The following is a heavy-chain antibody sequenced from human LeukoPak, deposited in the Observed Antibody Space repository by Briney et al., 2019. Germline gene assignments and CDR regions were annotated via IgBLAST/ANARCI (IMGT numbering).Heavy chain of an antibody. CDR3: ARDRNYYGSGSYRGWFDP. Sequence: GRSLRLSCAASGFTFSSYGMHWVRQAPGKGLEWVAVIWYDGSNKYYADSVKGRFTISRDNSKNTLCLQMNSLRAEDTAVYYCARDRNYYGSGSYRGWFDPWGQGTLVTVSS. D-gene: IGHD3-10*01. CDR1: GFTFSSYG. V-gene: IGHV3-33*01. J-gene: IGHJ5*02. CDR2: IWYDGSNK.